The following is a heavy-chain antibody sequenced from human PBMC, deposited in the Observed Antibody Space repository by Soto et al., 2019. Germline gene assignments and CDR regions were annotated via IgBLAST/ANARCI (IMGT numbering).Heavy chain of an antibody. CDR2: ISSNGGTT. CDR1: GFTFSSYD. V-gene: IGHV3-64*01. CDR3: MRRVSGNYDY. J-gene: IGHJ4*02. Sequence: EVQLAESGGGMVQPGGSLRLSCVASGFTFSSYDMHWVRQAPGKGLEYVSSISSNGGTTYYGNSVKGRFTISRDNSKNTLYLKLGSLRADDMYVSYCMRRVSGNYDYWGQGTLVTVSS. D-gene: IGHD1-7*01.